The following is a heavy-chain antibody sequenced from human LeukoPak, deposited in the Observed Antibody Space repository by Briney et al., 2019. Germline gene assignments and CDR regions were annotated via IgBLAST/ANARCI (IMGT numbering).Heavy chain of an antibody. CDR1: GGSTSSADYY. D-gene: IGHD3-22*01. V-gene: IGHV4-31*03. CDR3: ARVLRSSGSPDY. J-gene: IGHJ4*02. Sequence: SETLSLTCTVSGGSTSSADYYWSWIRQHPGKGLEWIGYIYYSGSTYYNPSLKSRVTISVDTSKNQFSLKLSSVTAADTAVYYCARVLRSSGSPDYWGQGTLVTVSS. CDR2: IYYSGST.